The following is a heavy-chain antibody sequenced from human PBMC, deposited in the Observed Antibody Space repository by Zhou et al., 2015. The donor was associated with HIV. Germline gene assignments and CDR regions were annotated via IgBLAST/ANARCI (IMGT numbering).Heavy chain of an antibody. J-gene: IGHJ4*02. V-gene: IGHV1-69*01. CDR2: IFPIFGTS. D-gene: IGHD4-23*01. CDR1: GGTFSSHA. CDR3: ASGGRRSYYGRVVTHPGDY. Sequence: QVHLVQSGAEVKKPGSSMKVSCKISGGTFSSHAMNWVRQAPGQGLEWMGQIFPIFGTSNYAHNFQGRLTISADESTSTAYMELSSLRSEDTAVYYCASGGRRSYYGRVVTHPGDYWGQGTLVTVSS.